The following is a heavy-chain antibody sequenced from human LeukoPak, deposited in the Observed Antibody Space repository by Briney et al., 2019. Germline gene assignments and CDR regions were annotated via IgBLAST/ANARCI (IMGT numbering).Heavy chain of an antibody. V-gene: IGHV3-11*01. Sequence: PGGSLRLSCAASGFTFSDYYMSWIRQAPGKGLEWVSYISSSGSTIYYADSVKGRFTISRDNAKNSLYLQMNSLRAEDTAVYYCARDRTDFYYDSSGFDAFDIWGQGTMVTVSS. CDR1: GFTFSDYY. D-gene: IGHD3-22*01. CDR2: ISSSGSTI. CDR3: ARDRTDFYYDSSGFDAFDI. J-gene: IGHJ3*02.